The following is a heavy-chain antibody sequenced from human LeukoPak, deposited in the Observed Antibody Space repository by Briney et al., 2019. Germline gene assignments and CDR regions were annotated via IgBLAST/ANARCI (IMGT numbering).Heavy chain of an antibody. CDR2: ISNKGSSSTT. V-gene: IGHV3-11*01. CDR1: GFIFSDYY. J-gene: IGHJ4*02. CDR3: AKDILAAGLFFDY. D-gene: IGHD6-13*01. Sequence: GGSLRLSCAASGFIFSDYYMGWVRQAPGKGLEWVSYISNKGSSSTTYYADSVKGRFTNSRDDAQNSLYLQMNSLRADDTAVYYCAKDILAAGLFFDYWGQGILVTVSS.